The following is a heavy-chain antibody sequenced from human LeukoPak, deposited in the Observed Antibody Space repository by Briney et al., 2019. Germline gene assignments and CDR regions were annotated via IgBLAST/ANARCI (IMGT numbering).Heavy chain of an antibody. CDR1: GGSLSTYY. J-gene: IGHJ4*02. D-gene: IGHD6-19*01. CDR3: ARHGSGWSFDY. Sequence: PSETLSLTCKVSGGSLSTYYWSWFRQPPGKGLEWIGYIYNSGSTTYNPSLKSRVTISVDTSKNQFSLKLTSVTATDTAVYYCARHGSGWSFDYWGQGALVTVSS. CDR2: IYNSGST. V-gene: IGHV4-59*01.